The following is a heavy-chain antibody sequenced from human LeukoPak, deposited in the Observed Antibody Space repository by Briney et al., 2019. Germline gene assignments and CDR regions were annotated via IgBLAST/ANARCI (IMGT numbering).Heavy chain of an antibody. CDR2: IYVSGTI. CDR3: ARDYDMISNFYYGMDA. CDR1: GGSVSGFY. D-gene: IGHD3-16*01. Sequence: PSETLSLTCSVSGGSVSGFYWSWIRQPAGKGLEWIGRIYVSGTIFYNPSLKSRVTMSVDTSKSQVSLILSSVTAADTAVYYCARDYDMISNFYYGMDAWGRGTTVTVSS. J-gene: IGHJ6*02. V-gene: IGHV4-4*07.